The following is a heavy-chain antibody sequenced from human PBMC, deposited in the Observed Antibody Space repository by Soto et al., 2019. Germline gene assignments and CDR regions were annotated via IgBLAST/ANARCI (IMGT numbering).Heavy chain of an antibody. D-gene: IGHD1-7*01. CDR2: ISYDGSNK. J-gene: IGHJ6*02. V-gene: IGHV3-30-3*01. CDR1: GFTFSSYA. Sequence: QVQLVESGGGVVHPGRSLRLSCAASGFTFSSYAMHWVRQAPGQGLEWVALISYDGSNKYYADSVKGRFTISRDNSKNTLYLQMNSLRPEDTAVYHCARDQGGTTIYYHGIDVWGQGTTVTVSS. CDR3: ARDQGGTTIYYHGIDV.